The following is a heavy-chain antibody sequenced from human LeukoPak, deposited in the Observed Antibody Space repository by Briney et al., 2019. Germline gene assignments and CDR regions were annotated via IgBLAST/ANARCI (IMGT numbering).Heavy chain of an antibody. CDR3: AKNRVPTAITPDH. V-gene: IGHV3-30*18. CDR2: ISYDEKNK. CDR1: GFTFSSYG. Sequence: GGSLRLSCAASGFTFSSYGMHWVRQAPGKGLEWVAVISYDEKNKYYADSVKGRFTISRDNSRNTLFLQMNSLRAEDTAVYFCAKNRVPTAITPDHWGQGTLVTVSS. J-gene: IGHJ5*02. D-gene: IGHD2-2*02.